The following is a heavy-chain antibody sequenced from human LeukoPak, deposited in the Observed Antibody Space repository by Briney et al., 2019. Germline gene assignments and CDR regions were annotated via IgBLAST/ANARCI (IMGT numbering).Heavy chain of an antibody. V-gene: IGHV3-21*01. Sequence: GGSLRLSCAASGFTFSSYAMSWVRQAPGKGLEWVSSISTSSSYIYYADSVKGRFTISRDNAMNSLYLQMNGLRAEDTAVYFCARESGQDYWGQGTLVTVSS. J-gene: IGHJ4*02. D-gene: IGHD3-3*01. CDR2: ISTSSSYI. CDR1: GFTFSSYA. CDR3: ARESGQDY.